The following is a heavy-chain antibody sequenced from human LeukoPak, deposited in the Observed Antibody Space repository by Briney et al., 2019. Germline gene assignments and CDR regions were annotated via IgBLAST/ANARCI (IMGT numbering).Heavy chain of an antibody. V-gene: IGHV1-18*01. Sequence: ASVKVSCKSSGYTFTRYGITWVRQAPGQGLEWMGWISAYNGDTSYTQNLQGRLTITTDTSTTTAYMELRSLRSDDTAVYYCVRDYSPRLVRGLGGPNKDTQMDVWGKGTTVTVSS. J-gene: IGHJ6*04. D-gene: IGHD3-10*01. CDR1: GYTFTRYG. CDR2: ISAYNGDT. CDR3: VRDYSPRLVRGLGGPNKDTQMDV.